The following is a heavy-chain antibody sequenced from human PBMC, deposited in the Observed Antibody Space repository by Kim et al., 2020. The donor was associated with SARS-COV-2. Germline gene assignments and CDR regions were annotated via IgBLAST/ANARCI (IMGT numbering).Heavy chain of an antibody. CDR1: GFTLSSYG. V-gene: IGHV3-33*01. J-gene: IGHJ3*02. CDR3: ARERGPFDAFDI. CDR2: LLANGINS. Sequence: GGSLRLSCAASGFTLSSYGMHWVRQTPGRELEWVAVLLANGINSYYADSVKGRFTFLRDDSTNTLYLQMDSLRVEDTAVYYCARERGPFDAFDIWGQGTMITV.